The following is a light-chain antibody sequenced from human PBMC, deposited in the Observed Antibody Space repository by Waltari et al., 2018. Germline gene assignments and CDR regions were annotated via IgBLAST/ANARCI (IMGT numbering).Light chain of an antibody. Sequence: QSALTQPASVSGSPGQSITISCTGTSSDVGGYNYVSWYQQYPDKAPKLMIYDVSKRPAGVSNRFSGAKSGNTASLTISGLQAEDDADYYCCSYAGSSTHVLFGGGTKLTVL. CDR3: CSYAGSSTHVL. CDR1: SSDVGGYNY. CDR2: DVS. J-gene: IGLJ2*01. V-gene: IGLV2-23*02.